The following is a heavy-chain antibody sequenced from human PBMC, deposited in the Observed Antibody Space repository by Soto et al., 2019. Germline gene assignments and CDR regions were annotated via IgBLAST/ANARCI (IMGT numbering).Heavy chain of an antibody. CDR1: GCTFSGSA. CDR3: TSDTAQVYYGMDV. D-gene: IGHD5-18*01. CDR2: IRSKANSYAT. Sequence: EVQLVESGGGLVQPGGSLKLSCAASGCTFSGSAMHWVRQASGKGLEWVGRIRSKANSYATAYAASVKGRFTISRDDSKNTAYLQINSLKTEDTAVYYCTSDTAQVYYGMDVCGQGTTVTVSS. V-gene: IGHV3-73*02. J-gene: IGHJ6*01.